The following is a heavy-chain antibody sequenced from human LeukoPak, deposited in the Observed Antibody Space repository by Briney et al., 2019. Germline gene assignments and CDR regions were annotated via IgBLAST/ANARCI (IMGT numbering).Heavy chain of an antibody. V-gene: IGHV1-69*13. D-gene: IGHD6-19*01. CDR1: GGTFSSYA. Sequence: GASVKVSCKASGGTFSSYAISWVRQAPGQGLEWMGGIIPIFGTANYAQKFQGRVTITADESTSTAYMELSSLRSEDTAVYYCARVAAVAGTVNYYYGMDVWGQGTTVTVSS. CDR2: IIPIFGTA. CDR3: ARVAAVAGTVNYYYGMDV. J-gene: IGHJ6*02.